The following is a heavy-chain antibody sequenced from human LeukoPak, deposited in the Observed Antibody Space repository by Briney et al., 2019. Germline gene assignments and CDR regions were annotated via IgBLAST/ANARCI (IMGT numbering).Heavy chain of an antibody. CDR3: VRDIRGYGDFDS. D-gene: IGHD4-17*01. J-gene: IGHJ4*02. CDR1: GGSISSGGYY. CDR2: IYYSGST. Sequence: PSQTLSLTCTVAGGSISSGGYYWSWIRQHPGKGLEWIGYIYYSGSTYYNPSLKSRVTISVDTSKNQFSLKLSSVTAADTAVYYCVRDIRGYGDFDSWGQGTLVTVSS. V-gene: IGHV4-31*03.